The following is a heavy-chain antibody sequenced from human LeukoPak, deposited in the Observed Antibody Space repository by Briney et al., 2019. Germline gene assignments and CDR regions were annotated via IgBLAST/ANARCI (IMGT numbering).Heavy chain of an antibody. J-gene: IGHJ4*02. Sequence: ASVKVSCKASGYTFTGYYMHWVRQAPGQGLEWMGWINPNSGGTNYAQKFQGRVTMTRDTSISTAYMELSRLRSGDTAVYYCARSNRVTIFGVVINPRKSSCLDYWGQGTLVTVSS. CDR3: ARSNRVTIFGVVINPRKSSCLDY. D-gene: IGHD3-3*01. V-gene: IGHV1-2*02. CDR1: GYTFTGYY. CDR2: INPNSGGT.